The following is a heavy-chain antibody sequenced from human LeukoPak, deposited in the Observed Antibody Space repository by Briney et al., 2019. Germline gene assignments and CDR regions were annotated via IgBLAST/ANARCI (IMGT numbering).Heavy chain of an antibody. Sequence: GSVKVSCKASGYTFTSYAMHWVRQPPGQRLEWMGWINAGNGNTKYSQKFQGRVTITRDTSASTAYMELSSLRSEDTAVYYCARITPYSSGWSGLGYWGQGTLVTVSS. V-gene: IGHV1-3*01. CDR3: ARITPYSSGWSGLGY. J-gene: IGHJ4*02. D-gene: IGHD6-19*01. CDR1: GYTFTSYA. CDR2: INAGNGNT.